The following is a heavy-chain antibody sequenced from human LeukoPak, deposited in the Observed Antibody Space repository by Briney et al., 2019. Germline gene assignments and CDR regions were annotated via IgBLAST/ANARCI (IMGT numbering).Heavy chain of an antibody. D-gene: IGHD6-13*01. V-gene: IGHV3-66*01. CDR1: GFTVSSNY. CDR3: ARDPGLAAAGTVRVY. CDR2: IYSGGST. Sequence: PGGSLRLSCAASGFTVSSNYMSWVRQAPGKGLEWVSVIYSGGSTYYADSVKGRFTISRDNSKNTLYLQMNSLRAEDTAVYYCARDPGLAAAGTVRVYWGQGTLVTVSS. J-gene: IGHJ4*02.